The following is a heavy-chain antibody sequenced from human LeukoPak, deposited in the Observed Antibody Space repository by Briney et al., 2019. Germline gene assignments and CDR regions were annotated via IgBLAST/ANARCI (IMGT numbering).Heavy chain of an antibody. CDR3: AKDAQSLRLDY. Sequence: GGSLRLSCAASGFTLNTYGMHWVRQAPGKGLEWIGVISSDGRNKFYADSVKGRFTISRDDFTNTLYLQMNSLSAEDTAIYYCAKDAQSLRLDYWGQGTPVTVSS. J-gene: IGHJ4*02. CDR2: ISSDGRNK. CDR1: GFTLNTYG. V-gene: IGHV3-30*18.